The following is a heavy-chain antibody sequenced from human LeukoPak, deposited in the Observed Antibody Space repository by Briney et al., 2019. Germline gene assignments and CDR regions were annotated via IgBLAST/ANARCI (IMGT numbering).Heavy chain of an antibody. J-gene: IGHJ4*02. V-gene: IGHV1-18*01. D-gene: IGHD3-9*01. CDR3: ARSGDDILTGYYNVAFDY. CDR1: GYTFTSCD. CDR2: ISAYNGNT. Sequence: RASVKVSCKASGYTFTSCDIHWVRQAPGQGLEWMGWISAYNGNTNYAQKLQGRVTMTTDTSTSTAYMELRSLRSDDTAVYYCARSGDDILTGYYNVAFDYWGQGTLVTVSS.